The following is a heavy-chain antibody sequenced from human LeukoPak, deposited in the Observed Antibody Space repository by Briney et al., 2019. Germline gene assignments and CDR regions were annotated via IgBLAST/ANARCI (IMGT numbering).Heavy chain of an antibody. D-gene: IGHD6-19*01. CDR2: ISGSGGST. V-gene: IGHV3-23*01. CDR1: GFTFSSYA. Sequence: GGSLRLSCAASGFTFSSYAMSWVRQAPGKGLEWVSAISGSGGSTYYADSVKGRFTIPRDNSKNTLYLQMNSLRAEDTAVYYCANHGWYVSYFDYWGQGTLVTVSS. J-gene: IGHJ4*02. CDR3: ANHGWYVSYFDY.